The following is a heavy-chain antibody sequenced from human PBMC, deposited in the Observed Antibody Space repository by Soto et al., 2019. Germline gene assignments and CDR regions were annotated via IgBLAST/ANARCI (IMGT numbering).Heavy chain of an antibody. CDR2: IYYSGST. Sequence: LETLSLTCTVSGGSISSYYWSWIRQPPGKGLEWIGYIYYSGSTNFNPSLKSRVTISVDTSKNQFSLKLSSVTAADTAVYYCARENTLYYGGNSYFDYWGQGTLVTVSS. CDR1: GGSISSYY. CDR3: ARENTLYYGGNSYFDY. D-gene: IGHD4-17*01. J-gene: IGHJ4*02. V-gene: IGHV4-59*01.